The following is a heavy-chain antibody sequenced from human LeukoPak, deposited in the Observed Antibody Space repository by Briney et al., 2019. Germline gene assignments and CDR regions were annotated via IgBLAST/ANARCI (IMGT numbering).Heavy chain of an antibody. J-gene: IGHJ5*02. CDR1: GYSFTSYW. CDR3: ARQTPYCSGGSCYSLLYNWFDP. CDR2: IYPGDSDT. V-gene: IGHV5-51*01. Sequence: GESLKISCKGSGYSFTSYWIGWVRQMPGKGLEWMGIIYPGDSDTRYSPSFQGQVTISADKSIGTAYLQWSSLKASDTAMYYCARQTPYCSGGSCYSLLYNWFDPWGQGTLVTVSS. D-gene: IGHD2-15*01.